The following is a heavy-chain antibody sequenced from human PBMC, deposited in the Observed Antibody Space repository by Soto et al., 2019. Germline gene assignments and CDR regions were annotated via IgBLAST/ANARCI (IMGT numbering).Heavy chain of an antibody. CDR1: GGSINSYY. CDR2: ISYTGST. D-gene: IGHD1-1*01. J-gene: IGHJ4*02. Sequence: SETLSLTCSVSGGSINSYYWGWIRQPPGKGLEWIGYISYTGSTDYSPSLKSRVTISVDTSKNQFSLKVRSVTAADTAIYFCARLYPFGNHWNHFAFWGRGTLVTVSS. V-gene: IGHV4-59*01. CDR3: ARLYPFGNHWNHFAF.